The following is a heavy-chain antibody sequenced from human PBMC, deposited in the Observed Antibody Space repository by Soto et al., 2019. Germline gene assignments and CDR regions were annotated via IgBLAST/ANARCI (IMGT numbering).Heavy chain of an antibody. CDR2: ISGSGGST. D-gene: IGHD3-10*01. CDR1: GFTFSSYA. V-gene: IGHV3-23*01. Sequence: GGSLRLSCAASGFTFSSYAMSWVRQAPGKGLEWVSAISGSGGSTYYADSVKGRFTISRDNSKNTLYLQMNSLRAEDTAVYYCAKVYGSGSYMLDAFDIWGQGTMVTVSS. CDR3: AKVYGSGSYMLDAFDI. J-gene: IGHJ3*02.